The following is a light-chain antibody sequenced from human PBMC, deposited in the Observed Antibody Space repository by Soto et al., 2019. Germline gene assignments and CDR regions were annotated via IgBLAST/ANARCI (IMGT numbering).Light chain of an antibody. J-gene: IGKJ1*01. CDR3: QEYNTWPWT. CDR2: GAY. CDR1: QSVNSN. V-gene: IGKV3-15*01. Sequence: ETVMTQSPATLSVSPGERSTVSCRASQSVNSNLAWYQQKLGQAPRVLIYGAYTRATGIPDRFSGSGSGTEFILTISSLQSEDFAVYYCQEYNTWPWTFGQGTQVDIK.